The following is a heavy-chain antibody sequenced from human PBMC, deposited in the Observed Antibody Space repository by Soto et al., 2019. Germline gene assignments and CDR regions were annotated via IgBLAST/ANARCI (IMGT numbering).Heavy chain of an antibody. CDR3: ATWHLQEHAYDI. V-gene: IGHV3-53*01. CDR2: LYDLDGT. CDR1: GFTVSGKKY. D-gene: IGHD1-1*01. Sequence: GGSLRPSCAAFGFTVSGKKYVAWVRQAPGKGLEWVSALYDLDGTYYADSVKGRFTTSRDSSRTTVYRQMNSLRPDDTAVYSCATWHLQEHAYDIWGQGTMVTVSS. J-gene: IGHJ3*02.